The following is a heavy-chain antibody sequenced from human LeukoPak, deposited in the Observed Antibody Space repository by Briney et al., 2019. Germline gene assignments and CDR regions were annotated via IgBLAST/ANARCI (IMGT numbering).Heavy chain of an antibody. CDR3: AREAVTRNYFDY. CDR2: IYSGGST. CDR1: GFTVSSNY. D-gene: IGHD4-17*01. V-gene: IGHV3-53*01. J-gene: IGHJ4*02. Sequence: EGSLRLSCAASGFTVSSNYMNWVRQAPGKGREWVSVIYSGGSTYYADSVKGRFTISRDNSKNTLYLQMNSLRAEDTAVYYCAREAVTRNYFDYWGQGTLVTVSS.